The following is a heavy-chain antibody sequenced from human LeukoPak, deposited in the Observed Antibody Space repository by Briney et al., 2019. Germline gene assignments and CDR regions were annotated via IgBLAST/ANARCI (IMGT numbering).Heavy chain of an antibody. V-gene: IGHV3-23*01. J-gene: IGHJ4*02. CDR1: GFTFSSYA. CDR2: IRGSGGGT. D-gene: IGHD6-19*01. CDR3: AKAGIGVVGYFDY. Sequence: GGSLRLSCAASGFTFSSYAMSWVRQAPGKGLGWVSTIRGSGGGTYYADSVKGRFTISRDNSKNTLYLQMNSLRDEDTALYYRAKAGIGVVGYFDYWGQGTLVTVSS.